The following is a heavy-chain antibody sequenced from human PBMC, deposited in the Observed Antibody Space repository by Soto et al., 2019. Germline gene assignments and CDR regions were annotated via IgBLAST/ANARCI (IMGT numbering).Heavy chain of an antibody. Sequence: PSVTLSLTCPVSGGSVSRNSYCWSCIRPSPGKGLEWIGTIYSSENTYYNPSLLSRVTISVDTSKNEFSLRLSSVTAADTAVYYCARLNGYCVSTNCHGYYGMGVWGQGTTVTVSS. CDR1: GGSVSRNSYC. CDR2: IYSSENT. J-gene: IGHJ6*02. D-gene: IGHD2-2*03. CDR3: ARLNGYCVSTNCHGYYGMGV. V-gene: IGHV4-39*01.